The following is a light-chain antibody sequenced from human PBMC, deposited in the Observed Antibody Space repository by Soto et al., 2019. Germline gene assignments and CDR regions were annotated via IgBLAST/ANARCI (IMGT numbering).Light chain of an antibody. CDR3: QQYENYWT. Sequence: DIQMTQSPSSLSASVGDRVTITCRASQTISDYLNWYQQKPGKAPTLLIYAASSLQSGVPSRFSASGSGTDFTLTSTRLQPEDFAVYYCQQYENYWTFGHGTKVEIK. CDR1: QTISDY. V-gene: IGKV1-39*01. J-gene: IGKJ1*01. CDR2: AAS.